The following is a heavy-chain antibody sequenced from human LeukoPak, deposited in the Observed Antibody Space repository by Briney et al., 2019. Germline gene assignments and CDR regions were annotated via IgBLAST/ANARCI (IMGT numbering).Heavy chain of an antibody. J-gene: IGHJ4*02. CDR3: ASYRDGYNYFDY. D-gene: IGHD5-24*01. Sequence: ASVKVSCQASGGTFSSYAIRWVRQAPGQGLEWMGRIIPILGIANYAQKFQGRVTITADKSTSTAYIELSSLRSEDTAVYYCASYRDGYNYFDYWGQGTLVTVSS. CDR1: GGTFSSYA. V-gene: IGHV1-69*04. CDR2: IIPILGIA.